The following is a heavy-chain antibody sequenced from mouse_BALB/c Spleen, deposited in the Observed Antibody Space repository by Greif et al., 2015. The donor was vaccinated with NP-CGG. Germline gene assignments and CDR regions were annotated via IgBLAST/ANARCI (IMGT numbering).Heavy chain of an antibody. CDR1: GFTFSDYY. CDR3: ARGYYRYAYFDY. D-gene: IGHD2-14*01. Sequence: EVKLVESGGGLVKPGGSLKLSCAASGFTFSDYYMYWVRQTPEKRLEWVATISDGGSYTYYPDSVKGRFTISRDNAKNNLYLQMSSLKSEDTATYYCARGYYRYAYFDYWGQGTTLTVSS. J-gene: IGHJ2*01. V-gene: IGHV5-4*02. CDR2: ISDGGSYT.